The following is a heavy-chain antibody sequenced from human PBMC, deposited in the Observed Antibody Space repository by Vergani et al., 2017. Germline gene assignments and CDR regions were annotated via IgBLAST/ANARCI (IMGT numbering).Heavy chain of an antibody. CDR2: IIPIFGTA. Sequence: QVKLVQSGAEVKKPGSSVKVSCKASGGTFSSYAISWVRQAPGQGLEWMGGIIPIFGTANYAQKFQGRVTITADESTSTAYMELSSLRSEDTAVYYCARGECASSSSCYSGHELNWFDPWGQGTLVTVSS. CDR3: ARGECASSSSCYSGHELNWFDP. D-gene: IGHD2-2*01. J-gene: IGHJ5*02. V-gene: IGHV1-69*01. CDR1: GGTFSSYA.